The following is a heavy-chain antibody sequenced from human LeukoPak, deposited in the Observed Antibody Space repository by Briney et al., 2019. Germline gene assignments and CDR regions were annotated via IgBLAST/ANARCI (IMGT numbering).Heavy chain of an antibody. V-gene: IGHV4-34*01. CDR1: GGSFSGYY. CDR2: INHSGST. CDR3: ATSSYDSSGYPSTLFDP. Sequence: SETLSLTCAVYGGSFSGYYWSWIRQPPGKGLEWIGEINHSGSTNYNPSLKGRVTISVDTSKNQFSLKLSSVTAADTAVYYCATSSYDSSGYPSTLFDPWGQGTLVTVSS. J-gene: IGHJ5*02. D-gene: IGHD3-22*01.